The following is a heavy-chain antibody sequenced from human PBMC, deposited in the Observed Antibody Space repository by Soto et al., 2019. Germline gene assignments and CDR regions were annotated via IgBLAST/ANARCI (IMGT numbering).Heavy chain of an antibody. D-gene: IGHD5-18*01. CDR2: ISSSISYT. CDR1: GFTFSDYY. CDR3: ARYIYGCVDY. J-gene: IGHJ4*02. V-gene: IGHV3-11*06. Sequence: PGGSLRLSCAASGFTFSDYYMSWIRQAPGKGLEWVSYISSSISYTNYADSVKGRFTISRDNAKNSLYLQMNSLRAEDTAVYYCARYIYGCVDYWGQRTLVTVSS.